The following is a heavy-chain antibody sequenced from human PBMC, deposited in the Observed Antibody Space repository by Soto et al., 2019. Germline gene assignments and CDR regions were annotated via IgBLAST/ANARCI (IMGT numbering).Heavy chain of an antibody. J-gene: IGHJ1*01. D-gene: IGHD3-22*01. CDR1: GFTFSSYG. CDR2: ISYDGSNK. CDR3: AKGYYDSSGYFQH. V-gene: IGHV3-30*18. Sequence: GGSLRLSCAASGFTFSSYGMHWVRQAPGKGLEWVAVISYDGSNKYYADSVKGRFTISRDNSKNTLYLQMNSLRAEDTAVYYCAKGYYDSSGYFQHWGQGTLVTVSS.